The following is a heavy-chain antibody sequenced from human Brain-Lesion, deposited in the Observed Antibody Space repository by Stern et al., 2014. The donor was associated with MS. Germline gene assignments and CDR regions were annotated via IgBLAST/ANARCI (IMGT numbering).Heavy chain of an antibody. D-gene: IGHD6-6*01. CDR1: GYRFTSNW. CDR3: ARRGDSSSSGFDY. Sequence: EVQLVESGAEVKKPGESLKISCKGSGYRFTSNWIGWVRQMPGTGLEGMGIIGPGDSDTRSSPSFQGQVTISADKSISTAYLQGSSLQASDTAMYYCARRGDSSSSGFDYWGQGTLVIVSS. V-gene: IGHV5-51*01. CDR2: IGPGDSDT. J-gene: IGHJ4*02.